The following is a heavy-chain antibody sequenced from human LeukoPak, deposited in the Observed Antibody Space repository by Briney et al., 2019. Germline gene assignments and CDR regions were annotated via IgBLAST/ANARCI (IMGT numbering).Heavy chain of an antibody. CDR1: GYTFTSYY. V-gene: IGHV1-46*01. CDR2: INPSGGST. J-gene: IGHJ3*02. Sequence: ASVKVSCKASGYTFTSYYMHWVRQAPGQGLEWMGIINPSGGSTSYAQKFQGRVTMTRDTSTSTVYMELSSLRSEDTAVYYCARKDTVETPHQPDDAFDIWGQGTMVTVSS. CDR3: ARKDTVETPHQPDDAFDI. D-gene: IGHD4-23*01.